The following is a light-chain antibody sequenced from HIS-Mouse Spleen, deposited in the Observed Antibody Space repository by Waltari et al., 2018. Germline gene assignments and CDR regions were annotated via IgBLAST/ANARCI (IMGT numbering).Light chain of an antibody. CDR3: QQYGSSPET. J-gene: IGKJ1*01. CDR2: GAS. Sequence: EIVLTQSPGTLSWSPGERATLSCRASQRVSSTYLAWYQQKTGQAPRLLIYGASSRATGIPYSFSGSGAGTDFTLTISRLEPEGFAVYYCQQYGSSPETFGQGTKVEIK. CDR1: QRVSSTY. V-gene: IGKV3-20*01.